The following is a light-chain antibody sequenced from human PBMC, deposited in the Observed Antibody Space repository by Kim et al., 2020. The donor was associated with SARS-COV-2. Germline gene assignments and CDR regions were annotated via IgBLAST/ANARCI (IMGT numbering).Light chain of an antibody. V-gene: IGLV3-9*02. J-gene: IGLJ3*02. CDR1: DVGTKS. CDR3: QVWDSTTAAWV. Sequence: RCEAATMTAGGDDVGTKSAHWSQQRPGQAPLLVTFWDSHRPSGISEQFSGSNSGNTASLTISRAQAENEADFYCQVWDSTTAAWVFGGGTKVTVL. CDR2: WDS.